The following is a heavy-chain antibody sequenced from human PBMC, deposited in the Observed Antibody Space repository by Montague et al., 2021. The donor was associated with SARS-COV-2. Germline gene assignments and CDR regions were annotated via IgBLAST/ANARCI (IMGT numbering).Heavy chain of an antibody. CDR1: GDSVSSNTAA. V-gene: IGHV6-1*01. D-gene: IGHD3-10*01. J-gene: IGHJ6*02. Sequence: CAISGDSVSSNTAAWNWFRQSPSRGLEWLGRTYYRSKWYNDYAVSMQSRVTINPDTSKNQFSLHVNSVTPADTAVYYCARDDIVLQGVTKGMDVWGQGTTVTVSS. CDR2: TYYRSKWYN. CDR3: ARDDIVLQGVTKGMDV.